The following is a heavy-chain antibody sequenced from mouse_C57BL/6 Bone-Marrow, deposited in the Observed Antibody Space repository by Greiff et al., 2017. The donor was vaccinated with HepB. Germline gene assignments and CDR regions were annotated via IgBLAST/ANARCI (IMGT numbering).Heavy chain of an antibody. CDR2: INPNNGGT. CDR3: ARSFITTVVPDY. CDR1: GYTFTDYY. Sequence: EVQLQQSGPELVKPGASVKISCKASGYTFTDYYMNWVKQSHGKSLEWIGDINPNNGGTSYNQKFKGKATLTVDKSSSTAYMELRSLTSEDSAVYYCARSFITTVVPDYWGQGTTLTVSS. V-gene: IGHV1-26*01. D-gene: IGHD1-1*01. J-gene: IGHJ2*01.